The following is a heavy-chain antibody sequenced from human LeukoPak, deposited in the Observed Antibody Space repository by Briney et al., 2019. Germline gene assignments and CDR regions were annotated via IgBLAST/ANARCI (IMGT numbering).Heavy chain of an antibody. D-gene: IGHD4-17*01. CDR1: GFTFSSYG. Sequence: GGSLRLSCAASGFTFSSYGMSWVRQAPGKGLEWVSAISGSGGSTYYADSVKGRFTISRDSSKNTLYLQMNSLRAEDTAIYYCAKDQGTTVTTSWGQGTLVTVSS. V-gene: IGHV3-23*01. CDR3: AKDQGTTVTTS. J-gene: IGHJ4*02. CDR2: ISGSGGST.